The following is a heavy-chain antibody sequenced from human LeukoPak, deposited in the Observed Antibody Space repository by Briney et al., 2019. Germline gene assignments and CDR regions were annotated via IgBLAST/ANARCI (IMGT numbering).Heavy chain of an antibody. CDR1: GGTFSSYA. Sequence: ASVKVSCKASGGTFSSYAISWVRQAPGQGLEWMGGIIPIFGTANYAQKFQGRVTITADKSTSTAYMELSSLRSEDTAVYYCARSGAAFNWFDPWGQGTLVTVSS. CDR3: ARSGAAFNWFDP. J-gene: IGHJ5*02. D-gene: IGHD2-15*01. V-gene: IGHV1-69*06. CDR2: IIPIFGTA.